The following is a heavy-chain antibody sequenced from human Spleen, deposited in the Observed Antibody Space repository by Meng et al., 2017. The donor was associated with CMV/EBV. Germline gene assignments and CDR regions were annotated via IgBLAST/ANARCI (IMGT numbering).Heavy chain of an antibody. J-gene: IGHJ4*02. CDR3: ASGSPGAHDY. CDR2: IIHGGSP. V-gene: IGHV4-34*12. D-gene: IGHD1-26*01. Sequence: QGQLRQWGAGLLKPWETLALPCAVYGGSFSGYYWSWIRQPPGKGLEWIGEIIHGGSPSYNPSLKSRVTISIDTSKNQLSLMLSSVTAADTAVYYCASGSPGAHDYWGQGTLVTVSS. CDR1: GGSFSGYY.